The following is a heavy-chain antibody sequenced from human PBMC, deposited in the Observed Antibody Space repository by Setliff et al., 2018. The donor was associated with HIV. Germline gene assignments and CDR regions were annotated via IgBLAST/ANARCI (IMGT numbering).Heavy chain of an antibody. CDR3: VRDLGVDTTLIFFDY. CDR1: GYRFSSYG. D-gene: IGHD5-18*01. Sequence: AASVKVSCKASGYRFSSYGISWVRQAPGQGLEWMGWISAYNGNTKYTQKFQGRVTMTTDTSTSTAYMEVRSLRSDDTAFYYCVRDLGVDTTLIFFDYWGQGTLVTVSS. CDR2: ISAYNGNT. V-gene: IGHV1-18*01. J-gene: IGHJ4*02.